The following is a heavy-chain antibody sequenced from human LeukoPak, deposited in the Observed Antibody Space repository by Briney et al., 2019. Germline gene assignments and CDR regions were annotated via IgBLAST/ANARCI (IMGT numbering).Heavy chain of an antibody. J-gene: IGHJ4*02. CDR1: RFTFSSYE. CDR2: IGVSGSTM. Sequence: PGGSLRLSCAASRFTFSSYEMNWVRQAPGKGLEWVSYIGVSGSTMYYAESVKGRFTISRDNAKNSLYLQMNSLRAEDTAVYYCARERYCSSTSCPHGDLDYWGQGTLVSVSS. D-gene: IGHD2-2*01. V-gene: IGHV3-48*03. CDR3: ARERYCSSTSCPHGDLDY.